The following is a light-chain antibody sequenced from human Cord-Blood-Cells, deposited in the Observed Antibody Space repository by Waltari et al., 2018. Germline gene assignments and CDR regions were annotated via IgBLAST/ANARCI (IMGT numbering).Light chain of an antibody. V-gene: IGLV2-11*01. Sequence: QSALTQPRSVSGSPGQSVTISCTGTSSDVGGYNSVSWYHQHPGNAPKLMIYDVSNRPSGVPDRFSGSKSGNTASLTVSGLQAEDEADYYCCAYAGSYTWVFGGGTKLTVL. CDR3: CAYAGSYTWV. CDR2: DVS. CDR1: SSDVGGYNS. J-gene: IGLJ3*02.